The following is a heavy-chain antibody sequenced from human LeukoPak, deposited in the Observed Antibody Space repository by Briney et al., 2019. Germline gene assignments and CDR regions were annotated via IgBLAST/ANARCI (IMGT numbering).Heavy chain of an antibody. CDR3: ARGYSYGPYYYYYYMDV. CDR1: AYTLTELS. CDR2: IIPIFGTA. J-gene: IGHJ6*03. V-gene: IGHV1-69*13. Sequence: SVKVSCKVFAYTLTELSMHWVRQAPGQGLEWMGGIIPIFGTANYAQKFQGRVTITADESTRTAYMELSSLRSEDTAVYYCARGYSYGPYYYYYYMDVWGKGTTVTVSS. D-gene: IGHD5-18*01.